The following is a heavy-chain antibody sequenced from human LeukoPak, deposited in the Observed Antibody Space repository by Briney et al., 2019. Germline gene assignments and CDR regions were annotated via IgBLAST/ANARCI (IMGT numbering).Heavy chain of an antibody. J-gene: IGHJ4*02. Sequence: ASVKVSCKASRGTFNNYAINWVRQAPGQGLEWMGGIFPLFETTNYAQGFQGRVTITADDSTSTAYMELNSLRTEDTAVYYCARGRESHGHYFHFWGQGTLVTVSS. CDR3: ARGRESHGHYFHF. D-gene: IGHD1-26*01. CDR2: IFPLFETT. V-gene: IGHV1-69*01. CDR1: RGTFNNYA.